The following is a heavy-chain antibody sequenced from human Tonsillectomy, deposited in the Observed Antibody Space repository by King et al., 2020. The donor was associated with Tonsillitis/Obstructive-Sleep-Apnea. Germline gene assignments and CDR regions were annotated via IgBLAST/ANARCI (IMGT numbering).Heavy chain of an antibody. CDR3: ASHTDRVGCTPDHKWIDP. Sequence: EVQLVESGAEVKKPGESLRISCKGSGYTFTSYWISWVRQMHGKGLEWMGRIDPSESYTNYSPSFQGHVSISAAKSSSTAYMQWSSLKASDTAMYYCASHTDRVGCTPDHKWIDPWGQGTLVTVSS. CDR2: IDPSESYT. D-gene: IGHD5-12*01. CDR1: GYTFTSYW. J-gene: IGHJ5*02. V-gene: IGHV5-10-1*03.